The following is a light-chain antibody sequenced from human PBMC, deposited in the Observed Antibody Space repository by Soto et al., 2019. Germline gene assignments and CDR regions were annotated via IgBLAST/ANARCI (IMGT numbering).Light chain of an antibody. CDR2: DAS. Sequence: DIQMTQSPSAVSASVGDRVTITCRASQDVTSGLAWYQQKPGKAPKLLIRDASSLQSGVPSRFSVSGSGTDFSLSISSLQPEDFATYYCHQANTFPFTFGPGTKVEI. CDR3: HQANTFPFT. CDR1: QDVTSG. J-gene: IGKJ3*01. V-gene: IGKV1-12*01.